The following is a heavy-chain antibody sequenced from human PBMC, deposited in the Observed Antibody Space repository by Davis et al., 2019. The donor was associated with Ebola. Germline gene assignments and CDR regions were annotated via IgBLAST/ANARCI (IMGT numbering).Heavy chain of an antibody. CDR1: GFTFSSYS. Sequence: GGSLRLSCAASGFTFSSYSMNWVRQAPGKGLEWVSYISSSSSTIYYADSVKGRFTISRDNTKNSLYLQMNSLRAEDTAVYFCARYPGGYYGSGSYLYHMDVWGKGTTATVSS. V-gene: IGHV3-48*04. J-gene: IGHJ6*03. CDR2: ISSSSSTI. CDR3: ARYPGGYYGSGSYLYHMDV. D-gene: IGHD3-10*01.